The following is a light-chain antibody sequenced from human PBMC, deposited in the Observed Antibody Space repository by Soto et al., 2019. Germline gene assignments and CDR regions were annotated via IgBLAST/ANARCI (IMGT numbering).Light chain of an antibody. CDR2: EVS. CDR1: SSDVGGSNY. J-gene: IGLJ1*01. CDR3: CSYTSIATHV. V-gene: IGLV2-14*01. Sequence: QSVLTQPASVSGSPGQSITISCTGTSSDVGGSNYVSWYQQYPGKAPKLMIYEVSNRPSGVSNRFSGSKSGSTASLTISGLQAEDEADYYCCSYTSIATHVFGTGTKLTVL.